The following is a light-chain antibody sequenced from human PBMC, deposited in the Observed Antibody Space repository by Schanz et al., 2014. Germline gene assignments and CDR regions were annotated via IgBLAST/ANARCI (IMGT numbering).Light chain of an antibody. CDR1: SSDVGRYNY. CDR3: CSYADGSTLI. CDR2: DVS. J-gene: IGLJ2*01. V-gene: IGLV2-23*02. Sequence: QSALTQPASVSGSPGQSITISCTGTSSDVGRYNYVSWYQQHPGKAPKLMIYDVSYRPSGVSNRFSGSKSGNTASLTISGLQAEDEGDYYCCSYADGSTLIFGGGTKVTVL.